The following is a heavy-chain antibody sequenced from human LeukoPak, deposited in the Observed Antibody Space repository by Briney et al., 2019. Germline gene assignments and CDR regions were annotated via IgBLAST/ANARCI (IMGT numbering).Heavy chain of an antibody. CDR1: GFTFTSSA. D-gene: IGHD3-3*01. J-gene: IGHJ4*02. Sequence: VASVKVSCKASGFTFTSSAVQWVRQARGQRLEWIGWIVVGSGNTNYAQKFQERVTITRDMSTSTAYMELSSLRSEDTAVYYCARALRFLEWLFSGWGQGTLVTVSS. V-gene: IGHV1-58*01. CDR3: ARALRFLEWLFSG. CDR2: IVVGSGNT.